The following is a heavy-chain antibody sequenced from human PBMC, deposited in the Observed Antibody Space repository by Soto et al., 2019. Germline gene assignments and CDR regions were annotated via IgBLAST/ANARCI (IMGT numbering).Heavy chain of an antibody. CDR2: IYYSGRN. V-gene: IGHV4-59*01. D-gene: IGHD6-6*01. J-gene: IGHJ4*02. CDR3: ARGYSSSSAYFDY. CDR1: GGSISSYY. Sequence: QVQLQESGPGLVKPSETLSLTCTVSGGSISSYYWSWMRQPPGKGLEWIGYIYYSGRNNYNPNLKSRITIAVDTSKNHFSLKLSTVTAADTAVYYCARGYSSSSAYFDYWGQGTLVTVSS.